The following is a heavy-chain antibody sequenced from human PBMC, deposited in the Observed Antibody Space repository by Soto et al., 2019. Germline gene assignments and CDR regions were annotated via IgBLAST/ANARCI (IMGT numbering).Heavy chain of an antibody. Sequence: QVQLVQSGAEVKKPGSSVKVSCKASGGTFSSYAISWVRQAPGQGLEWMGGIIPIFGTADYAQKFQGRITITPDESTSTAYMALDSLRYEDTAVYYCAAPYGSGSYYNGFDYWGQGTLVTVSS. V-gene: IGHV1-69*05. J-gene: IGHJ4*02. CDR3: AAPYGSGSYYNGFDY. CDR2: IIPIFGTA. CDR1: GGTFSSYA. D-gene: IGHD3-10*01.